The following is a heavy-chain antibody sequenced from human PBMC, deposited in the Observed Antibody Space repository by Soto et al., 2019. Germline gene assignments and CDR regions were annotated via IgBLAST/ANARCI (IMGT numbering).Heavy chain of an antibody. Sequence: PSETMSLTCTVPGGSVNIGTYYWSWFRQPPGKGLEWIGFIHYSGSTNYNPSLKGRVTMSVDTSKNQFSLKLTSVNTADTAIYYCTRGGDPYKTGHWGQGTLVNVSS. CDR2: IHYSGST. CDR3: TRGGDPYKTGH. CDR1: GGSVNIGTYY. D-gene: IGHD2-21*01. V-gene: IGHV4-61*01. J-gene: IGHJ4*02.